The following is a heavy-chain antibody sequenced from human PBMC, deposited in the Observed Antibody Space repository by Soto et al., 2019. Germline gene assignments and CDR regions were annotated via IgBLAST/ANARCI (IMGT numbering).Heavy chain of an antibody. D-gene: IGHD2-15*01. CDR2: IYYSGST. Sequence: PSETLCLPYTVSGGSISSYYWSWIRQPPGKGLEGIGYIYYSGSTNYNPSLKSRVTISVDTSKNQFSLKLSSVTAADTAVYYCARFGGYCSGGSCYGGSYYYYYMDVWGKGTTVTVSS. V-gene: IGHV4-59*01. J-gene: IGHJ6*03. CDR3: ARFGGYCSGGSCYGGSYYYYYMDV. CDR1: GGSISSYY.